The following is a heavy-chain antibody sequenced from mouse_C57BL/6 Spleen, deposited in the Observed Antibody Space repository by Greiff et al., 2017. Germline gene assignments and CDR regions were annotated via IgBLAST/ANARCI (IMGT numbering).Heavy chain of an antibody. CDR2: IDPSDSET. V-gene: IGHV1-52*01. CDR1: GYTFTSYW. CDR3: ARSAGERDYFDY. Sequence: VQLQQPGAELVRPGSSVKLSCKASGYTFTSYWMHWVKQRPIQGLEWIGNIDPSDSETHYNQKFKDKATLTVDKSSSTAYMQLSSLTSEDSAVYYCARSAGERDYFDYWGQGTTLSVSS. D-gene: IGHD1-2*01. J-gene: IGHJ2*01.